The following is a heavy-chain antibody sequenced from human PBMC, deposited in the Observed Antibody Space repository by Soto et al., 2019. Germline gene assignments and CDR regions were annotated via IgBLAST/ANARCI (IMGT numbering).Heavy chain of an antibody. CDR3: ARARFDSWSHIYYGLDV. Sequence: XETLSLTCCVYGWSFSAYSWTWLRQSPGKGLEWIGEITHGGSTDYNPALKSRLVMSVDTSKNQFSLRVTSVTAADAAVYFCARARFDSWSHIYYGLDVWGQGTTVTVSS. V-gene: IGHV4-34*01. CDR1: GWSFSAYS. D-gene: IGHD3-3*01. J-gene: IGHJ6*02. CDR2: ITHGGST.